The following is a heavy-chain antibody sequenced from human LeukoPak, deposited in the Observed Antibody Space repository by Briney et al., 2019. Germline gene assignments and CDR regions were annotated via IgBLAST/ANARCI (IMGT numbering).Heavy chain of an antibody. CDR3: ASRDYYGSGTYYNPLHY. CDR2: VSGSGSNT. V-gene: IGHV3-23*01. Sequence: PGGSLRLSCAASGFTFSSCAMSWVRLAPGKGLEWDSAVSGSGSNTYYADSVKGRFTISRDNSRNTLYLQMNSLRAEDTAVYYCASRDYYGSGTYYNPLHYWGQGTLVTVSS. J-gene: IGHJ4*02. D-gene: IGHD3-10*01. CDR1: GFTFSSCA.